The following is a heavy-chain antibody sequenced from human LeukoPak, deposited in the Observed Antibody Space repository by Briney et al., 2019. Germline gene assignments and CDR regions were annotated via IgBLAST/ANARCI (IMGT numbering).Heavy chain of an antibody. CDR1: GFTFSDYY. V-gene: IGHV3-11*04. J-gene: IGHJ1*01. Sequence: GGSLRLSCAASGFTFSDYYMSWIRQAPGKGLEWVSYISSSGSTIYYADSVKGRFTIPRDNAKNSLYLQMNSLRAEDTAVYYCVPERRVIKYFQHWGQGTLVTVSS. CDR2: ISSSGSTI. D-gene: IGHD3-16*02. CDR3: VPERRVIKYFQH.